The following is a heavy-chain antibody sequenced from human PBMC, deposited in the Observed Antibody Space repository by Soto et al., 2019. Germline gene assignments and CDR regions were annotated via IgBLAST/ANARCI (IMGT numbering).Heavy chain of an antibody. Sequence: GGSLRLSCAASGFTFSSYAMSWVRQAPGKGLEWVSAISGSGGSTYYADSVKGRFTISRDNSKNTLYLQMNSLRAEDTAVYYCARDEYYYDSSGYYGGEDYFDYWGQGTLVTVSS. CDR2: ISGSGGST. CDR1: GFTFSSYA. J-gene: IGHJ4*02. CDR3: ARDEYYYDSSGYYGGEDYFDY. D-gene: IGHD3-22*01. V-gene: IGHV3-23*01.